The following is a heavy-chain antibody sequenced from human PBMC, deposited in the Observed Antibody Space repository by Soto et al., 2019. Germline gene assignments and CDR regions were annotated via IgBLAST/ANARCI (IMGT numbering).Heavy chain of an antibody. CDR3: ARAYTVTNGYFDY. CDR1: GGSISSGGYS. J-gene: IGHJ4*02. CDR2: IYHSVST. Sequence: QLQLQESGSGLVKPSQTLSLTCAVSGGSISSGGYSWSWIRQPPGKGLEWIGYIYHSVSTYYNPSLKSRVTISVDRSKNQFSLKLSSVTAADTAVYYCARAYTVTNGYFDYWGQGTLVTVSS. V-gene: IGHV4-30-2*01. D-gene: IGHD4-4*01.